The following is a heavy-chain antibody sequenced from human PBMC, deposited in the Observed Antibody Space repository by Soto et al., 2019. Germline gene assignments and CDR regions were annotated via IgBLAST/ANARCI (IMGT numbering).Heavy chain of an antibody. CDR1: GYSFTSYW. V-gene: IGHV5-10-1*01. Sequence: EVQLVRSGAKVKKPGESRRSSVKGFGYSFTSYWIGWVRQMPGKGLEWMGRIDPSDSYTNYGPAFQGHVTISADKSISTDYLQWSSLKASDTAMYYCARQLNFGEHGMDVWGQGTTVTVSS. CDR3: ARQLNFGEHGMDV. D-gene: IGHD3-10*01. CDR2: IDPSDSYT. J-gene: IGHJ6*02.